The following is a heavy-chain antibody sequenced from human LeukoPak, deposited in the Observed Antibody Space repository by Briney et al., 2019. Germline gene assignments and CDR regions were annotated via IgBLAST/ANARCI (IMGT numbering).Heavy chain of an antibody. CDR1: GFTFSSYA. V-gene: IGHV3-23*01. CDR3: TRDDDTSRHYDRFDY. J-gene: IGHJ4*02. CDR2: ISGSGGST. Sequence: GGSLRLSCAASGFTFSSYAMSWVRQAPGKGLEWVSAISGSGGSTYYADSVKGRFTISRDNSKNTVYLQMNSLRVEDTAVYYCTRDDDTSRHYDRFDYWGQGTLVTVSS. D-gene: IGHD3-9*01.